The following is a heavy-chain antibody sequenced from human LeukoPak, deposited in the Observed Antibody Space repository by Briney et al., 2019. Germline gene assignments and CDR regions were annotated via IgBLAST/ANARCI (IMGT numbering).Heavy chain of an antibody. CDR1: GFTFSSYS. CDR2: ISSSSSTI. CDR3: ARDGAGLWFGELSGDY. D-gene: IGHD3-10*01. J-gene: IGHJ4*02. V-gene: IGHV3-48*04. Sequence: PGGSLRLSCAASGFTFSSYSMNWARQAPGKGLEWVSYISSSSSTIYYADSVKGRFTISRDNAKNSLYLQMNSLRAEDTAVYYCARDGAGLWFGELSGDYWGQGILVTVSS.